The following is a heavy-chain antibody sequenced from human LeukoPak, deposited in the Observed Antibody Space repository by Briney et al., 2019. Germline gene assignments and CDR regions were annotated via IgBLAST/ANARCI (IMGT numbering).Heavy chain of an antibody. V-gene: IGHV1-2*02. Sequence: ASVKVSCKASGYTLTGYYMHWVRQAPGQGLEWMGWINPNSGGTNYAQKFQGRVTMTRDTSISTAYMELSRLRSDDTAVYSCARDRYDILTGYGYYYGMDVWGQGTTVTVSS. D-gene: IGHD3-9*01. J-gene: IGHJ6*02. CDR1: GYTLTGYY. CDR2: INPNSGGT. CDR3: ARDRYDILTGYGYYYGMDV.